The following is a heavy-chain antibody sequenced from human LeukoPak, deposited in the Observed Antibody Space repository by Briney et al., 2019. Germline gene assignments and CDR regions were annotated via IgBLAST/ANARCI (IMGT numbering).Heavy chain of an antibody. D-gene: IGHD2-15*01. CDR1: GQSFNAYF. CDR2: INHRGSS. V-gene: IGHV4-34*01. J-gene: IGHJ4*02. CDR3: ARGSSFDGYCSAGACDAGYYDS. Sequence: SETLSLTCAVYGQSFNAYFWNWIRQAPGKPLEYIGEINHRGSSHYNPSLKTRVTLSVDTSKKQFSLKLTSVTAADTAVYFCARGSSFDGYCSAGACDAGYYDSWGQGTPVTVSS.